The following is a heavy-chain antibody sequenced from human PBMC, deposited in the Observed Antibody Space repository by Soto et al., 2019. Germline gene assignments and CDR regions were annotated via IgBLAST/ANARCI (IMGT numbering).Heavy chain of an antibody. V-gene: IGHV4-30-4*01. CDR2: INYSGST. Sequence: PSETLSLTCTGSGGSISSGDYYWSWIRQPPGKGLEWIGYINYSGSTYYNPSLKSRVTISVDTSKNQFSLKLSSVTAADTAVYYFARGYGYDSSGYYSAETIPAGFDPRCLGAVLTISA. CDR3: ARGYGYDSSGYYSAETIPAGFDP. J-gene: IGHJ5*02. CDR1: GGSISSGDYY. D-gene: IGHD3-22*01.